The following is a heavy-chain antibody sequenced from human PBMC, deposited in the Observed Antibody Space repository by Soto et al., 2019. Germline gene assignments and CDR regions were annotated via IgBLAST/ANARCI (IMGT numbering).Heavy chain of an antibody. V-gene: IGHV3-53*01. CDR2: IYSGGST. CDR3: ARARGYEPFDY. D-gene: IGHD5-12*01. Sequence: PGWSLRLSCAASGFTVSSKYMSWVRQAPGKWLEWVSVIYSGGSTYYSDSVKGRFTISRDNSKSTLYLQMNSMRAEDTDVYYCARARGYEPFDYWAQGTLVPVYS. CDR1: GFTVSSKY. J-gene: IGHJ4*02.